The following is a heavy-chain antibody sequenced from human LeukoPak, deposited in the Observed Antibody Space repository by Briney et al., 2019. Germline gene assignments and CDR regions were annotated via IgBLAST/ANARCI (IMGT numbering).Heavy chain of an antibody. D-gene: IGHD5-24*01. Sequence: GASVKVSCKASGYTFTSYGISWVRQAPGQGLEWMGWISAYNGNTNYAQKLQGRVTMTTDKSTSTAYMELRSLRSDDTAVYYCARDLEMATIGYYYYGMDVWGQGTTVTVSS. CDR3: ARDLEMATIGYYYYGMDV. CDR2: ISAYNGNT. J-gene: IGHJ6*02. CDR1: GYTFTSYG. V-gene: IGHV1-18*01.